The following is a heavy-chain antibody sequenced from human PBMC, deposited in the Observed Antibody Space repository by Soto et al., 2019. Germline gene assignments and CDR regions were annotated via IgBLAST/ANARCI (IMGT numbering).Heavy chain of an antibody. CDR1: GFTLSSYI. Sequence: PGGSLRLSCAASGFTLSSYIINWVRQAPGRGLEWVSSISTSSSYKYYADSVKGRFTISRDNAKNSLYLQMNSLRAEDTAVYYCARDPSPYDFWSGSKRPYGLDVWGQGTTVTSP. J-gene: IGHJ6*02. CDR2: ISTSSSYK. V-gene: IGHV3-21*01. D-gene: IGHD3-3*01. CDR3: ARDPSPYDFWSGSKRPYGLDV.